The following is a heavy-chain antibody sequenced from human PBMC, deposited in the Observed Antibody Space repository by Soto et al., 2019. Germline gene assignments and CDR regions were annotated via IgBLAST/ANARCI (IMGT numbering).Heavy chain of an antibody. CDR2: ISGSGGST. CDR1: GFTFSSYA. D-gene: IGHD1-1*01. J-gene: IGHJ6*03. CDR3: AKAWVHQYYYYYMDV. Sequence: GGFLRLSCAASGFTFSSYAMSWVRQAPGKGLEWVSAISGSGGSTYYADSVKGRFTISRDNSKNTLYLQMNSLRAEDTAVYYCAKAWVHQYYYYYMDVWGKGTTVTVSS. V-gene: IGHV3-23*01.